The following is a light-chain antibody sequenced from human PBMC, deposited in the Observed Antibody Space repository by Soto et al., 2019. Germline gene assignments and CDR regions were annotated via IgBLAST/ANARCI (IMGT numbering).Light chain of an antibody. J-gene: IGKJ1*01. CDR2: GTS. CDR3: QQYGSSRT. V-gene: IGKV3-20*01. CDR1: QSAGNTY. Sequence: EIELTQSPGTLSLSPGERATLSCRASQSAGNTYLAWYQQKPGQAPRLLIYGTSSRATGIPDRFSGSGSGTEFTLRLDRVEPEDFAVYYCQQYGSSRTFGQGTKVEVK.